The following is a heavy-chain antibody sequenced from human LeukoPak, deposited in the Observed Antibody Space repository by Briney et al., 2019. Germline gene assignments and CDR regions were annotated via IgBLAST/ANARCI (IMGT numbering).Heavy chain of an antibody. V-gene: IGHV1-18*01. D-gene: IGHD1-26*01. CDR3: ARDLLTLYSGSSGY. Sequence: ASVKVSCKASGYTFTSYGISWVRQAPGQGLEWMGWISAYNGNTNYAQKFQGRVTMTRDTSISTAYMELSRLRSDDTAVYYCARDLLTLYSGSSGYWGQGTLVTVSS. J-gene: IGHJ4*02. CDR2: ISAYNGNT. CDR1: GYTFTSYG.